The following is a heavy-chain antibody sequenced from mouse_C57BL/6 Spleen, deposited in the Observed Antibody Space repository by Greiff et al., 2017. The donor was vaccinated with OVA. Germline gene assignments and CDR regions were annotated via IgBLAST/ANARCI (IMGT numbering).Heavy chain of an antibody. CDR3: ARRAAQAYFDY. CDR1: GFTFSDYY. J-gene: IGHJ2*01. Sequence: EVKLVESGGGLVQPGGSLKLSCAASGFTFSDYYMYWVRQTPEKRLEWVAYISNGGGSTYYPDTVKGRFTISRDNAKNPLYLQMSRLKSEDTAMYYCARRAAQAYFDYWGQGTTLTVSS. V-gene: IGHV5-12*01. D-gene: IGHD3-2*02. CDR2: ISNGGGST.